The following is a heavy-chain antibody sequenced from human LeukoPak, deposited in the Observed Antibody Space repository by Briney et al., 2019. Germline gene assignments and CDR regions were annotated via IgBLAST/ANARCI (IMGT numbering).Heavy chain of an antibody. D-gene: IGHD4-17*01. CDR3: ARVPHFYGDYVFYFDY. CDR1: GGTFSSYA. V-gene: IGHV1-69*13. J-gene: IGHJ4*02. CDR2: IIPIFGTA. Sequence: ASVKVSCKASGGTFSSYAISWVRQAPGQGLEWMGGIIPIFGTANYAQKFQGRVTITADESTSTAYMELSSLRSEDTAVYYCARVPHFYGDYVFYFDYWGQGTLVTVSS.